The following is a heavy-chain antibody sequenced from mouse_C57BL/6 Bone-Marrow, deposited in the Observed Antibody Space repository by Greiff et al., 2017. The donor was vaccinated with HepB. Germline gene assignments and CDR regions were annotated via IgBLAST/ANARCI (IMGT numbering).Heavy chain of an antibody. CDR2: IYPRSGNT. CDR1: GYTFTSYG. V-gene: IGHV1-81*01. CDR3: AGRGYYYGSTWFAY. Sequence: VQLVESGAELARPGASVKLSCKASGYTFTSYGISWVKQRTGQGLEWIGEIYPRSGNTYYNEKFKGKATLTADKSSSTAYMELRSLTSEDSAVYFCAGRGYYYGSTWFAYWGQGTLVTVSA. D-gene: IGHD1-1*01. J-gene: IGHJ3*01.